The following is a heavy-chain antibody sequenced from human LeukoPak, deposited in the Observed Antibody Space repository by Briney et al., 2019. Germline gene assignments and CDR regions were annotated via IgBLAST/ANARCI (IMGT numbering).Heavy chain of an antibody. Sequence: SETLSLTCTVSGNSISSGDYYWSWIRQPAGKGLEWIGRIYTSGSTTYNPSLKSRVTISGDTSENQFSLRLSSVTAADTAVYYCARIEMATYRDYWGQGTLVTVSS. CDR3: ARIEMATYRDY. CDR2: IYTSGST. D-gene: IGHD5-24*01. V-gene: IGHV4-61*02. J-gene: IGHJ4*02. CDR1: GNSISSGDYY.